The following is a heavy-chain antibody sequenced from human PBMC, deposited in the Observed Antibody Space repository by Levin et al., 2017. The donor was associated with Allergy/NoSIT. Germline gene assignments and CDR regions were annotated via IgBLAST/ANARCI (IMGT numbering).Heavy chain of an antibody. CDR1: GYTFTSYY. J-gene: IGHJ3*02. CDR3: ARDRSKYYYGSGRYRDAFDS. Sequence: GASVKVSCKASGYTFTSYYMHWVRQAPGQGLEWMGIINPSGGSTSYAQKFQGRVTMTRDTSTSTVYMELSSLRSEDTAVYYCARDRSKYYYGSGRYRDAFDSWGQGTMVTVSS. V-gene: IGHV1-46*01. D-gene: IGHD3-10*01. CDR2: INPSGGST.